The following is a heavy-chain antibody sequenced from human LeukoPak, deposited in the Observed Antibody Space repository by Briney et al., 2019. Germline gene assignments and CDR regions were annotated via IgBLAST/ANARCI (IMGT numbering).Heavy chain of an antibody. D-gene: IGHD3-10*01. CDR1: GGSISSYY. CDR2: IYYSGST. CDR3: ARTLTQGYYDSGSYYSDY. Sequence: SETLSLTCTVSGGSISSYYWSWIRQPPGKGLEWIGYIYYSGSTNYNPSLKSRVTISVDTSKNQFSLKLSSVTAADTAVYYCARTLTQGYYDSGSYYSDYWGQGTLVTVSS. J-gene: IGHJ4*02. V-gene: IGHV4-59*01.